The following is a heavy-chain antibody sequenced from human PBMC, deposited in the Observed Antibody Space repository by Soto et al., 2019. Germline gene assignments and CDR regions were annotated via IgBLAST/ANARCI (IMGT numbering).Heavy chain of an antibody. CDR2: IWYDGSNK. V-gene: IGHV3-33*01. J-gene: IGHJ6*02. Sequence: PGGSLRLSCAASGFTFSSYGMHWVRQAPGKGLEWVAVIWYDGSNKYYADSVKGRFTISRDNSKNTLYLQMNSLRAEDTAVYYCAREALLRLGELSEKDYYYYGMDVWGQGTTVTVSS. CDR3: AREALLRLGELSEKDYYYYGMDV. CDR1: GFTFSSYG. D-gene: IGHD3-16*02.